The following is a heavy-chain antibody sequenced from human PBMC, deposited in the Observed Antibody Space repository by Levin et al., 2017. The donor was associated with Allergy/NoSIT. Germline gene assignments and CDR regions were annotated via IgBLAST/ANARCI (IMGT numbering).Heavy chain of an antibody. D-gene: IGHD4-17*01. CDR1: GGSISSGGFY. CDR3: ARGDYGYYPFACDV. J-gene: IGHJ3*01. Sequence: SETLSLTCTVSGGSISSGGFYWSWVRQHPGKGLEWIGNVYYSGHTYYNPSLQSRITISVDTSKNPFSLKLNSGTAPASAADVCARGDYGYYPFACDVWGQGTLLTVSS. V-gene: IGHV4-31*03. CDR2: VYYSGHT.